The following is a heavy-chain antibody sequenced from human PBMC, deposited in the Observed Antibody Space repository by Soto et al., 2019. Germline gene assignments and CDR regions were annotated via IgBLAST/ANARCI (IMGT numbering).Heavy chain of an antibody. CDR1: GGSISHYY. V-gene: IGHV4-59*12. D-gene: IGHD6-25*01. J-gene: IGHJ3*02. CDR2: INYYANA. CDR3: AGEPKGGPAAGAFDI. Sequence: SETLSLTCSVSGGSISHYYWSWVRQPPGKGLEWIGYINYYANANYNPPLKSRISLSIDTSKNQFSLNLNSVTAADTAVYSCAGEPKGGPAAGAFDIWGQGTMVTVSS.